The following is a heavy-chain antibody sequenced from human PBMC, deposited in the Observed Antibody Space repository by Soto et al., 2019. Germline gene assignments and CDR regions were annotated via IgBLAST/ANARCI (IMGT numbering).Heavy chain of an antibody. CDR1: VFTFSDYV. CDR2: ISGSGST. J-gene: IGHJ4*02. Sequence: PVVSLRLSCSSSVFTFSDYVISLFRQAPGKGLEWVSAISGSGSTFYADSVKGLFTISRDNSKNTLYLQMNSLRAEDTDVYYCAKDYLRWEQSWGQGNMVTVPS. D-gene: IGHD1-26*01. CDR3: AKDYLRWEQS. V-gene: IGHV3-23*01.